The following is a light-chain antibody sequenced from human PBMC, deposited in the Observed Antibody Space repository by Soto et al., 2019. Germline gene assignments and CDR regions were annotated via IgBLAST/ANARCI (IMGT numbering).Light chain of an antibody. V-gene: IGLV7-46*01. CDR3: FLTYSGTWV. CDR2: DTA. J-gene: IGLJ3*02. CDR1: TGDVNSGHY. Sequence: QAVVTQEPSLTVSPGGTVTLTCGSSTGDVNSGHYPYWLQQKPGQAPRTLIYDTANKHSSTPARFSGSLLGGKAALLLSGAHPEDEADYYCFLTYSGTWVFGGGTKLTVL.